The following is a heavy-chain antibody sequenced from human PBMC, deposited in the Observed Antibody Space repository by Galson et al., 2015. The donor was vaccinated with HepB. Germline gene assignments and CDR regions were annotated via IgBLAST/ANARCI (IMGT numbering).Heavy chain of an antibody. J-gene: IGHJ4*02. CDR2: ISGHNGNT. Sequence: SVKVSCKATGYTFTSYGISWVRQAPGQGLEWMGWISGHNGNTDYAQKIQGRFTMTTDTSTSTAYMELRSLKSDDTAVYYCAVEILTGFYPYEYWGQGTLVTVSS. D-gene: IGHD3-9*01. V-gene: IGHV1-18*04. CDR3: AVEILTGFYPYEY. CDR1: GYTFTSYG.